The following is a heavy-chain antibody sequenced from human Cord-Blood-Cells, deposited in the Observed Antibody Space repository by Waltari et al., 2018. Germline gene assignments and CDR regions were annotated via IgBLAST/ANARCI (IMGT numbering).Heavy chain of an antibody. J-gene: IGHJ4*02. CDR3: ARDKAGANTFDY. D-gene: IGHD3-10*01. Sequence: QVQLVQYGAEVKKPGASVKVSCKASGYTFTSYAMHWVRQAPGQRLEWMGWINAGNGNTKYSQKFQGRVTITRDTSASTAYMELSSLRSEDTAVYYCARDKAGANTFDYWGQGTLVTVSS. V-gene: IGHV1-3*01. CDR1: GYTFTSYA. CDR2: INAGNGNT.